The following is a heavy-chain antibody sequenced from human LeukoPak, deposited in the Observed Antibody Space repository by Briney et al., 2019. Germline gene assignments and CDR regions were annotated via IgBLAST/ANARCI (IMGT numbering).Heavy chain of an antibody. CDR2: INHSGST. D-gene: IGHD1-26*01. V-gene: IGHV4-34*01. CDR3: ARGPHKSGSYLHYYYGMDV. CDR1: GGSFSGYY. J-gene: IGHJ6*02. Sequence: SETLSFTCAVYGGSFSGYYWSWIRQPPGKGLEWIGEINHSGSTKHNPSLKSRVTISVDTSKNQFSLKLSSVTAADTAVYYCARGPHKSGSYLHYYYGMDVWGQGTTVTVSS.